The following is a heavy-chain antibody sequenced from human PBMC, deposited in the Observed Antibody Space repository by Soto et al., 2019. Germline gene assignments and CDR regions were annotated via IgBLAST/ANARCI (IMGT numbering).Heavy chain of an antibody. CDR3: ARPLIGNTVDL. J-gene: IGHJ3*01. D-gene: IGHD1-7*01. CDR1: GYTFINYF. CDR2: VDPSRGSA. Sequence: QAQLLQSGAEVKKPGASVKVSCKASGYTFINYFIHWGRQAPGQRLEWIGIVDPSRGSADYAQKFQGRVTMTTDVSTRTVFMDLSSLTSEDTAVYYCARPLIGNTVDLWGQGTTVIVSS. V-gene: IGHV1-46*01.